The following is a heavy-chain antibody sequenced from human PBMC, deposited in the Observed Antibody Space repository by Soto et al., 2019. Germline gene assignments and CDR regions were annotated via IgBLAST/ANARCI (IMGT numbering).Heavy chain of an antibody. D-gene: IGHD2-2*02. J-gene: IGHJ6*02. Sequence: QVQLVESGGGVVQPGRSLRLSCAASGFTFSSYGMHWVRQAPGKGLEWVAVIWYDGSNKYYADSVKGRFTISRDNSKNTLYLQMISRRGEDTAVYYCARDYLGCSSTSCYTYYYYGMDVWGQGTTVTVSS. CDR3: ARDYLGCSSTSCYTYYYYGMDV. CDR2: IWYDGSNK. CDR1: GFTFSSYG. V-gene: IGHV3-33*01.